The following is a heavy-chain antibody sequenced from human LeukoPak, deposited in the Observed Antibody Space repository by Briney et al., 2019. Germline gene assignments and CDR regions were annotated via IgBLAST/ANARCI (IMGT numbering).Heavy chain of an antibody. V-gene: IGHV3-30-3*01. D-gene: IGHD1-26*01. CDR3: AREPTTRLAVGYLDY. Sequence: GGSLRLSCAASGFTFSSYAMSWVRQAPGKGLEWVAVISYDGSNKYYADSVKGRFTISRDNSKNTLYLQMNSLRAEDTAVYYCAREPTTRLAVGYLDYWGQGTLVTVSS. CDR2: ISYDGSNK. CDR1: GFTFSSYA. J-gene: IGHJ4*02.